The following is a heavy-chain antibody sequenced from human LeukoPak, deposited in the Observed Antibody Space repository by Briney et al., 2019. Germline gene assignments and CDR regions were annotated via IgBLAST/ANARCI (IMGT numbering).Heavy chain of an antibody. D-gene: IGHD4-23*01. CDR1: GFTFSSYS. Sequence: QTGGSLRLSCAASGFTFSSYSMNWVRQAPGKGLEWVSFISSSSSTIYYADSVKGQFTISRDNAKNSLYLQMNSLRDEDTAVYYCARGGTTVVNRYSFDYWGQGTLVTVSS. CDR3: ARGGTTVVNRYSFDY. V-gene: IGHV3-48*02. J-gene: IGHJ4*02. CDR2: ISSSSSTI.